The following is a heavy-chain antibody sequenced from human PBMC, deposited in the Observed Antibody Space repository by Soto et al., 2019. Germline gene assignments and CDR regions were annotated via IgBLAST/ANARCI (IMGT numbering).Heavy chain of an antibody. D-gene: IGHD3-16*01. Sequence: GSLRLSCAASGFTVSSNYMSWVRQAPGKGLEWVSVIYSGGSTYYADSVKGRFTISRDNSKNTLYLQMNSLRAEDTAVYYCARGRLWAYVDDAFDIWGQGTMVTVSS. CDR2: IYSGGST. V-gene: IGHV3-53*01. CDR1: GFTVSSNY. J-gene: IGHJ3*02. CDR3: ARGRLWAYVDDAFDI.